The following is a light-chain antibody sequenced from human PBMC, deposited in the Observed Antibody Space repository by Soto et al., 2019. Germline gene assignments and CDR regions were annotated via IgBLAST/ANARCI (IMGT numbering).Light chain of an antibody. V-gene: IGKV3-15*01. J-gene: IGKJ4*02. Sequence: EIVMTQSPATLSVSPGERANLSCRASQSVTTNLAWCQPKPGRGPRLLIFGASTRDIGIPARFSGSGSVTDFTVPIGSLQSKESAVYYCQVNNEWKLKFVGETKKESK. CDR1: QSVTTN. CDR2: GAS. CDR3: QVNNEWKLK.